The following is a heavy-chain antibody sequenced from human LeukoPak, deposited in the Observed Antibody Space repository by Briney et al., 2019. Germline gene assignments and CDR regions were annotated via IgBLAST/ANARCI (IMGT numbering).Heavy chain of an antibody. CDR3: ARLPEIQDYSSWFDP. J-gene: IGHJ5*02. CDR1: GGSISSGDYY. V-gene: IGHV4-30-4*08. CDR2: IYYSGST. D-gene: IGHD4-11*01. Sequence: SETLSLTCTVSGGSISSGDYYWSWIRQPPGKGLEWIGYIYYSGSTYYNPSLKSRVTISVDTSKNQFSLKLSSVTAADTAVYYCARLPEIQDYSSWFDPWGQGTLVTVSS.